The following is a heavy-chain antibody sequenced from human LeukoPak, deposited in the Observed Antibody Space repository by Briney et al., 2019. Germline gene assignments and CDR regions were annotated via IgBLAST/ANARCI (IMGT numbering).Heavy chain of an antibody. CDR2: IIPIFGTA. Sequence: GASVKVSCKASGGTFSSYAISWVRQAPGQGLEWMGGIIPIFGTANYAQKFQGRVTITTDESTSTAYMELSSLRSEDTAVYYCARDRVFEYCSSTSCYGLDYWGQGTLVTVSS. D-gene: IGHD2-2*01. J-gene: IGHJ4*02. CDR3: ARDRVFEYCSSTSCYGLDY. V-gene: IGHV1-69*05. CDR1: GGTFSSYA.